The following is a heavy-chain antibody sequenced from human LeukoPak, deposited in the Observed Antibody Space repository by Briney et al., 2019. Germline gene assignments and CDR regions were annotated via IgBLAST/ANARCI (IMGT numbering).Heavy chain of an antibody. CDR1: GFTLSNYA. J-gene: IGHJ4*02. Sequence: GGSLRLSCAAAGFTLSNYAMSWVRQAPGKGLEWVSVISNSGGSTYYADSVKGRFTISRDNSKNALYVQMNSLRGEDTAVYYCAKHGEAFGDSKTDYWGQGTLVTVPS. CDR3: AKHGEAFGDSKTDY. D-gene: IGHD2-21*02. CDR2: ISNSGGST. V-gene: IGHV3-23*01.